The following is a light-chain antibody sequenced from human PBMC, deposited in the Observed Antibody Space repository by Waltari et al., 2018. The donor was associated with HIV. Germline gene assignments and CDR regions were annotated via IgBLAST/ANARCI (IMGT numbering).Light chain of an antibody. CDR3: ATWDDSLNGLV. J-gene: IGLJ1*01. V-gene: IGLV1-44*01. CDR2: TGN. Sequence: QSVLTQPPSASGAPGQSITISCSGSTSNIGTNTVNCYQQVPGSAPRVLFYTGNRRFTGVPDRFAGSKSGTSASLAINGLQSEDEASYFCATWDDSLNGLVFGTGTWVTVL. CDR1: TSNIGTNT.